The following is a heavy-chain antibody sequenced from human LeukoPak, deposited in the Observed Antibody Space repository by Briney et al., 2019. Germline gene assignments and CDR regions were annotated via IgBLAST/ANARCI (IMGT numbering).Heavy chain of an antibody. Sequence: SETLSLTCTVSGGSISSSSYYWGWIRQPPGKGLEWIGSIYYSGSTYYNPSLKSRVTISVDTSKNQFSLKLSSVTAADTAVYYCARDRSGYYDSSGYPVRGWFDPWGQGTLVTVSS. D-gene: IGHD3-22*01. CDR2: IYYSGST. CDR1: GGSISSSSYY. J-gene: IGHJ5*02. V-gene: IGHV4-39*07. CDR3: ARDRSGYYDSSGYPVRGWFDP.